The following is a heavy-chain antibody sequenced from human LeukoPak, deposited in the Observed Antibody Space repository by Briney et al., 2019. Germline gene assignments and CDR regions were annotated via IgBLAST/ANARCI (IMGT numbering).Heavy chain of an antibody. Sequence: SETLSLTCAVYGGSFSGYYWSWIRQPPGKGLEWIGEINHSGSTNYNPSLKSRVTISVDTSKNQFSLKLSSVTAADTAVYYCARGRHLADYFDYWGQGTLVTVSS. V-gene: IGHV4-34*01. CDR3: ARGRHLADYFDY. CDR1: GGSFSGYY. CDR2: INHSGST. J-gene: IGHJ4*02.